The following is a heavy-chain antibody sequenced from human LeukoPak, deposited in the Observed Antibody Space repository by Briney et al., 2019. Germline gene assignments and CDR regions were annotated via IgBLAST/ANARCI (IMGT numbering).Heavy chain of an antibody. CDR2: TSSSDAGT. CDR1: GFTLSSYA. D-gene: IGHD2-21*01. V-gene: IGHV3-23*01. CDR3: AKAPVTSCRGAYCYPFDS. J-gene: IGHJ4*02. Sequence: GGSLRLSCAASGFTLSSYAMSWVRQTPGKGLEWVAATSSSDAGTYHADSVRGRFTISRDNSKNTLYLQMNSPRAEDAAVYFCAKAPVTSCRGAYCYPFDSWGQGTLVTVSS.